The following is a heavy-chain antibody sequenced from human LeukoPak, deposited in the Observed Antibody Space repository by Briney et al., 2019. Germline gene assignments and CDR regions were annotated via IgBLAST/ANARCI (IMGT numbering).Heavy chain of an antibody. Sequence: TGGSLRLSCAASGFTFSSYAMSWVRQAPGKGLEWVSAISGSGAATYYTDSVTGRFTISRDNSKNTLFLQMNSLRAEDTAVYYCAGRPSGEGLAPLDYWGQGALVAVSS. CDR3: AGRPSGEGLAPLDY. J-gene: IGHJ4*02. CDR2: ISGSGAAT. D-gene: IGHD1-14*01. CDR1: GFTFSSYA. V-gene: IGHV3-23*01.